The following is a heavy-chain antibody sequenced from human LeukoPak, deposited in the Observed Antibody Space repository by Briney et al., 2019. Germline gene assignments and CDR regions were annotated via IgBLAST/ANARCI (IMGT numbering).Heavy chain of an antibody. CDR1: GGSISSYY. Sequence: SETLSLTCTVSGGSISSYYWSWIRQPPGKGLEWIGYIYYSGSTNYNPSLKSRVTISVDTSKNQFSLKLSSVTAADTAVYYCAKHTNYYDSSGYYYFLGYWGQGTLVTVSS. CDR3: AKHTNYYDSSGYYYFLGY. CDR2: IYYSGST. D-gene: IGHD3-22*01. J-gene: IGHJ4*02. V-gene: IGHV4-59*01.